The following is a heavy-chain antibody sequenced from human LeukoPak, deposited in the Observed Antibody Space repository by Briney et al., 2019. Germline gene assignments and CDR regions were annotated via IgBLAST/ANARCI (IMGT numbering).Heavy chain of an antibody. CDR1: GYTFTSYD. D-gene: IGHD3-22*01. CDR2: MNPNRGNT. CDR3: ARGGSVYYDSSGYYLRTDWYFDL. J-gene: IGHJ2*01. V-gene: IGHV1-8*02. Sequence: ASVKVSCKASGYTFTSYDINWVRQATGQGLEWMGWMNPNRGNTGYAQKSQGRVTMTRNTSISTAYMELSSLRSEDTAVYYCARGGSVYYDSSGYYLRTDWYFDLWGRGTLVTVSS.